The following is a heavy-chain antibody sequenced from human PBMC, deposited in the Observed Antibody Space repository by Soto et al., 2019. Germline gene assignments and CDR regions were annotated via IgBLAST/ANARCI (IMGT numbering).Heavy chain of an antibody. CDR2: INHSGST. Sequence: ASETLSLTCAVYGGSFSGYYWSWIRQPPGKGLEWIGEINHSGSTYYNPSLKSRVTISVDRSKNPFSLKLSSVTAADTAVYYCARTIDVGGNSGLDYAVEVCGKGTRVTVSS. CDR1: GGSFSGYY. CDR3: ARTIDVGGNSGLDYAVEV. V-gene: IGHV4-34*01. D-gene: IGHD2-21*02. J-gene: IGHJ6*04.